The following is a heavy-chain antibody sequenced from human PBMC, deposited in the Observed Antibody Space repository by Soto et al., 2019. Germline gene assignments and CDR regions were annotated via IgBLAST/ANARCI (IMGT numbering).Heavy chain of an antibody. CDR2: ISSSSSYI. Sequence: PGGCLRLSCAASGFTFSSYSMDWVRQATGKGLEWVSSISSSSSYIYYADSVKGRFTISRDNAKNSLYLQMNSLRAEDTAVYYCASHPRDSSGYWYYFDYWGQGSLVTVSS. D-gene: IGHD3-22*01. CDR1: GFTFSSYS. V-gene: IGHV3-21*01. J-gene: IGHJ4*02. CDR3: ASHPRDSSGYWYYFDY.